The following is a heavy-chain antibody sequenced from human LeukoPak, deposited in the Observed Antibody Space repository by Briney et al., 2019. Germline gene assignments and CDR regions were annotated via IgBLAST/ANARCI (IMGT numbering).Heavy chain of an antibody. J-gene: IGHJ5*02. Sequence: ASVKVSCKASGYTFTGYYMHWVRQAPGQGLEWVGWINPNSGGTNYAQKFQGRVAMTRDTSISTAYMELSRLRSDDTAVYYCARGTRVKWGNRNWFDPWGQGTLVTVSS. CDR3: ARGTRVKWGNRNWFDP. CDR2: INPNSGGT. CDR1: GYTFTGYY. V-gene: IGHV1-2*02. D-gene: IGHD2-8*01.